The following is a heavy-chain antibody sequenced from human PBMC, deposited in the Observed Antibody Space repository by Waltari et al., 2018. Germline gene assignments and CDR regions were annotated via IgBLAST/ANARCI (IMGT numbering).Heavy chain of an antibody. V-gene: IGHV4-30-4*08. Sequence: QVQLQESGPGLVKPSQTLSLPSPFSGASISSDDYYWGGIRQPPGKGLEGIGHIFYSGSTYFNPSLKSRVTMSLDTSKNQFSLKLSSVTAADTAVYYCASQDITGGYFDYWGQGTLVTVSS. CDR2: IFYSGST. CDR3: ASQDITGGYFDY. D-gene: IGHD7-27*01. CDR1: GASISSDDYY. J-gene: IGHJ4*02.